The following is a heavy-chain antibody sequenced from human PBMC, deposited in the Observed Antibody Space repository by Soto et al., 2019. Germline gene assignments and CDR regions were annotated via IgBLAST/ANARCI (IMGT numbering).Heavy chain of an antibody. J-gene: IGHJ5*02. CDR2: IIPIFGTA. CDR1: GGTFSSYA. V-gene: IGHV1-69*13. CDR3: ARTLDIVVVVAATRPSWFDP. Sequence: GASVKVSCKASGGTFSSYAISWVRQAPGQGLEWMGGIIPIFGTANYAQKFQGRVTITADESTSTAYMELSSLRSEDTAVYYCARTLDIVVVVAATRPSWFDPWGQGTLVTVS. D-gene: IGHD2-15*01.